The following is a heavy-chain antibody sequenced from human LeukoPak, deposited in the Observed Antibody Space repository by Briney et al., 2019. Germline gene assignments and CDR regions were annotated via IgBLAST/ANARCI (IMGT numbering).Heavy chain of an antibody. CDR3: ARGAWGFYGSGKERDYFDY. CDR1: GGSFSGYY. V-gene: IGHV4-34*01. Sequence: SETLSLTCAVYGGSFSGYYWSWIRQPPAKGLEWIGEINHSGSTNYNPSLKSRVTISVDTSKNQFSLKLSSVTAADTAVYYCARGAWGFYGSGKERDYFDYWGQGTLVTVSS. CDR2: INHSGST. D-gene: IGHD3-10*01. J-gene: IGHJ4*02.